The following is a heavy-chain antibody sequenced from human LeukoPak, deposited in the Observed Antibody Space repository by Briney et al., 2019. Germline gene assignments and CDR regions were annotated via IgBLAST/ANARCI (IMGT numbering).Heavy chain of an antibody. CDR1: GYTFDSYG. Sequence: ASVKVSCKASGYTFDSYGITWVRQAPGQGLEWMGWITAYNGYTNFAQKFQGRVNMTTDTSTSTAYMELRSLRSDDTAVYYCARDFRGYYYYMDVWGKGTTVTVSS. CDR3: ARDFRGYYYYMDV. J-gene: IGHJ6*03. CDR2: ITAYNGYT. V-gene: IGHV1-18*01. D-gene: IGHD3-10*01.